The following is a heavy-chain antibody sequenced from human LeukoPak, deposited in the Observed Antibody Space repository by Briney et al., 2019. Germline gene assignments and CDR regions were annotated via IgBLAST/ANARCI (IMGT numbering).Heavy chain of an antibody. Sequence: SCKAAAATFSSCGVHWIRQAPGKGLEWVAVISYDGSNKYYADSVKGRFTISRDNSKNTLYLQMNSLRAEDTAVYYCAKGNWNYVNYCYGLDVWGQGTTVTVSS. D-gene: IGHD1-7*01. CDR1: AATFSSCG. V-gene: IGHV3-30*18. J-gene: IGHJ6*02. CDR2: ISYDGSNK. CDR3: AKGNWNYVNYCYGLDV.